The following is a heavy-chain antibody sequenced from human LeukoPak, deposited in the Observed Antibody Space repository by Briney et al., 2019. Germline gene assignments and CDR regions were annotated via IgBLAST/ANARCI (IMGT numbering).Heavy chain of an antibody. D-gene: IGHD2-21*02. CDR2: ISGGGDIT. CDR1: GFNFANHA. CDR3: VREDTPATANY. Sequence: GGSLRLSCAASGFNFANHAMSWVRQTAGQGLEWVSAISGGGDITYYADSVKGRFTISRDNSKDTLFLQMHSLRPGDTAVYYCVREDTPATANYWGQGTLVTISS. J-gene: IGHJ4*02. V-gene: IGHV3-23*01.